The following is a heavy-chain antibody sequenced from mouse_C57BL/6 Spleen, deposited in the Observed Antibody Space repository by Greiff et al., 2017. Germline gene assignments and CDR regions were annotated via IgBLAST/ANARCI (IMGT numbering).Heavy chain of an antibody. V-gene: IGHV1-54*01. Sequence: VQLVESGAELVRPGTSVKVSCKASGYAFTNYLIEWVKQRPGQGLEWIGVINPGSGGTNYNEKFKGKATLTADKSSSTAYMQLSSLTSEDSAVYFCARGDSSGYAWFAYWGQGTLVTVSA. D-gene: IGHD3-2*02. CDR2: INPGSGGT. CDR3: ARGDSSGYAWFAY. J-gene: IGHJ3*01. CDR1: GYAFTNYL.